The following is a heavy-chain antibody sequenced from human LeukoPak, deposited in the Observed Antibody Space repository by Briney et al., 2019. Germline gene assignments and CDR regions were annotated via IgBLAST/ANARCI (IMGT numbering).Heavy chain of an antibody. J-gene: IGHJ4*02. CDR3: ARGLRYYDSSGYYSFDF. CDR2: MNPNSGNR. CDR1: GYTFTSYD. V-gene: IGHV1-8*01. Sequence: ASVKVSCKASGYTFTSYDINWVRQATGQGLEWMGWMNPNSGNRGYAQKFRGRVTMTRNTAISTAYMELSSLRSEDTAVYYCARGLRYYDSSGYYSFDFWGQGTLVTVSS. D-gene: IGHD3-22*01.